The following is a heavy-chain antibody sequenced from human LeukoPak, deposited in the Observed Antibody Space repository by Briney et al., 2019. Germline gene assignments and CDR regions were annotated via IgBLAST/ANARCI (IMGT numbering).Heavy chain of an antibody. CDR2: ISGSGGST. Sequence: GGSLRLSCAASGFTFSSYGMSWVRQAPGKGLEWVSAISGSGGSTYYADSVKGRFTISRDNSKNTLYLQMNSLRAEDTAVYYCAREYSSSSYAFDIWGQGTMVTVSS. D-gene: IGHD6-6*01. CDR3: AREYSSSSYAFDI. V-gene: IGHV3-23*01. J-gene: IGHJ3*02. CDR1: GFTFSSYG.